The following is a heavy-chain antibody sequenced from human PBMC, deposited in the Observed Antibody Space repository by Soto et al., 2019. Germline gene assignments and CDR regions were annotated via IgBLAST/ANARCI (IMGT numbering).Heavy chain of an antibody. Sequence: QVQLQESGPGLVKPSQTLSLTCTVSGGSISSGDYYWSWIRQPPGKGLEWIGYIYYSGSTYYNPSLSSRVTISVDTSKTQLSLKLSSVTAADTAVYYCARDGGDSGYQPYWGQGTLVTVSS. J-gene: IGHJ4*02. CDR3: ARDGGDSGYQPY. V-gene: IGHV4-30-4*01. CDR2: IYYSGST. D-gene: IGHD5-12*01. CDR1: GGSISSGDYY.